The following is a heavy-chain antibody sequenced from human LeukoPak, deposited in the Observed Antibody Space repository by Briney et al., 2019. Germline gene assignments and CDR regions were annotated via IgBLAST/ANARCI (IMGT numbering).Heavy chain of an antibody. CDR3: ARDRLVNHYYYYGMDV. J-gene: IGHJ6*02. V-gene: IGHV4-59*01. CDR2: IYYSGST. Sequence: PSETLSLTCTVSGGSIHSYYWSWIRQPPGKGLEWIGYIYYSGSTNYNPSLKSRVTISVDTSKNQFSLKLSSVTAADTAVYYCARDRLVNHYYYYGMDVWGQGTTVTVSS. D-gene: IGHD3-22*01. CDR1: GGSIHSYY.